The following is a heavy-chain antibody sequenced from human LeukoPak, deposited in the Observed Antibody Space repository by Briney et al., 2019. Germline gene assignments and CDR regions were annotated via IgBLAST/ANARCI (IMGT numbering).Heavy chain of an antibody. CDR3: ARVDVDTAMVTDY. D-gene: IGHD5-18*01. Sequence: RASVKVSCKASGYTFTSYDINWVRQATGQGLEWMGWMNPNSGNTGYAQKFQGRVTMTRNTSISTAYMELSSLRSEDTAVYYCARVDVDTAMVTDYWGQGTLVTVSS. J-gene: IGHJ4*02. V-gene: IGHV1-8*01. CDR1: GYTFTSYD. CDR2: MNPNSGNT.